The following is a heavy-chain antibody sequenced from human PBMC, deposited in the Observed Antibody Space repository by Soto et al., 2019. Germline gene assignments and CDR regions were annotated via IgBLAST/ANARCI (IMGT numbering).Heavy chain of an antibody. CDR2: IIPIFGTA. D-gene: IGHD6-13*01. Sequence: KVSCKASGGTFSSYAISWVRQAPGQGLEWMGGIIPIFGTANYAQKFQGRVTITADESTSTAYMELSSLRSEDTAVYYCARDYIADYYYYGMDVWGQGTTVTVSS. V-gene: IGHV1-69*01. J-gene: IGHJ6*02. CDR3: ARDYIADYYYYGMDV. CDR1: GGTFSSYA.